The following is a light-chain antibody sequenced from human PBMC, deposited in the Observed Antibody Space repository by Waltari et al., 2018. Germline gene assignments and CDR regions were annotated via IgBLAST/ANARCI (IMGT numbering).Light chain of an antibody. J-gene: IGKJ5*01. CDR2: DAS. CDR3: QQYNRWPPIT. CDR1: QSVSSN. V-gene: IGKV3-15*01. Sequence: EIVMTQSPATLPVSPGETATLSCRASQSVSSNVAWYQKKPGQAPRLLIYDASTRATSIPARFRGSGSGTEFTLTISSLQSEDFAVYYCQQYNRWPPITFGQGTRLEIK.